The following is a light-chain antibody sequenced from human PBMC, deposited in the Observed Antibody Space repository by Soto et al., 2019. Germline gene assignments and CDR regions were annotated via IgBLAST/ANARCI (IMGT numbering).Light chain of an antibody. Sequence: EVVMTQSPATLSVSPGERVTLSCRASQSASSNLAWYQHKPGQAPSHLIYEASTRAAAIPARFSGSGSGAEFTLTISGLQSEDFAVYYCQEYNKWPYTFGQGNNLEIK. CDR1: QSASSN. J-gene: IGKJ2*01. CDR3: QEYNKWPYT. V-gene: IGKV3-15*01. CDR2: EAS.